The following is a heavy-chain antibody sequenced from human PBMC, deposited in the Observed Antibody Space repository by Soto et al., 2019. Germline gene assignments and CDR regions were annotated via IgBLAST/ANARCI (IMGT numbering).Heavy chain of an antibody. D-gene: IGHD2-21*01. Sequence: EVQLVESGGGLVKPGGSLRLSCAASGLIFSAYTMNWVRQAPGEGLEWVSSISSASSYTYYADSVKGRFTISRDNAKNSLYRQINSLRAEDTAVYYCVGGYGGLKGYSLGSWGQGTLVTVSS. V-gene: IGHV3-21*01. CDR1: GLIFSAYT. J-gene: IGHJ5*02. CDR2: ISSASSYT. CDR3: VGGYGGLKGYSLGS.